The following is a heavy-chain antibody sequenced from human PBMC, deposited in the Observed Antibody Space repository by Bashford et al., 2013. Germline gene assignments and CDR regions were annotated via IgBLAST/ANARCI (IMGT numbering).Heavy chain of an antibody. CDR3: ASDGDSSGYYFDY. V-gene: IGHV1-69*13. Sequence: SVKVSCKASGGTFSSYAISWVRQAPGQGLEWMGGIIAISGTVNYAQKFQGRVTITADESTSTAYVELSSLRSEDTAVYYCASDGDSSGYYFDYVGQGTLVTVSS. CDR1: GGTFSSYA. J-gene: IGHJ4*02. CDR2: IIAISGTV. D-gene: IGHD3-22*01.